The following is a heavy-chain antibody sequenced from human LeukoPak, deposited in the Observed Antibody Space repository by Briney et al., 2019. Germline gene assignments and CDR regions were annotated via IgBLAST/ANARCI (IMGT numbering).Heavy chain of an antibody. D-gene: IGHD3-3*01. J-gene: IGHJ4*02. Sequence: GGSLRLSCAASGFTVSSNYMSWVRQAPGKGLEWVSAISGSGGSTYYADSVKGRFTISRDNSKNTLYLQMNSLRAEDTAVYYCAKPGYYDFWSGPYFDYWGQGTLVTVSS. CDR1: GFTVSSNY. V-gene: IGHV3-23*01. CDR3: AKPGYYDFWSGPYFDY. CDR2: ISGSGGST.